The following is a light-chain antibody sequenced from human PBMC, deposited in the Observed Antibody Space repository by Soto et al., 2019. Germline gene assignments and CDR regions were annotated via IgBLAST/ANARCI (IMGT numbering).Light chain of an antibody. CDR3: QQTYSTPIT. Sequence: DIQMTQSPSSLSASVGDRVTITCRASQSIRSFLTWYQQKPGKAPNLLIYTASNLHGGVPSRFSGSGSGTDFTLTISSLQPEDFATYYCQQTYSTPITFGQGTRLEIK. CDR1: QSIRSF. V-gene: IGKV1-39*01. CDR2: TAS. J-gene: IGKJ5*01.